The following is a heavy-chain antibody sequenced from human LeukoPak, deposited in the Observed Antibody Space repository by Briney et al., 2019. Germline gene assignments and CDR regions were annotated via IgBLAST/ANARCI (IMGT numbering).Heavy chain of an antibody. CDR3: ARVDGYNYYFDY. D-gene: IGHD5-24*01. V-gene: IGHV1-2*02. CDR2: INPNSGGT. Sequence: GASVKVSCKASGYTFTGYYMHWVRQAPGQGLEWMGWINPNSGGTNYAQKFQGRVTMTRDTSISSAYMELSRLRSDDTAVYYCARVDGYNYYFDYWGQGALVTVSS. J-gene: IGHJ4*02. CDR1: GYTFTGYY.